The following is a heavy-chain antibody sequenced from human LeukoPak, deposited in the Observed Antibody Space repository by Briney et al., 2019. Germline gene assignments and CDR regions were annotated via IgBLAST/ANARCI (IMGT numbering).Heavy chain of an antibody. Sequence: SETLSLTFTVSGGSISSSSYYWGWIRQPPGKGLEWIGSIYYSGSTYYNPSLKSRVTISVDTSKNQFSLKLSSVTAADTAVYYCARDSGYVGYWGQGTLVTVSS. J-gene: IGHJ4*02. CDR1: GGSISSSSYY. V-gene: IGHV4-39*07. D-gene: IGHD6-25*01. CDR3: ARDSGYVGY. CDR2: IYYSGST.